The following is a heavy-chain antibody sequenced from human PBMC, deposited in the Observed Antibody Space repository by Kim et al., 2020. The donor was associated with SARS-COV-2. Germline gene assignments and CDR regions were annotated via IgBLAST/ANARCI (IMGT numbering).Heavy chain of an antibody. Sequence: GGSLRLSCAASGFTFSSYGMHWVRQAPGKGLEWVAYIRNDGSNTYYADSVKGRFTISRDNSKNTLYLQMNSLRAEDTAVYYCAKDRAAVYGLGGCSEMD. CDR1: GFTFSSYG. CDR2: IRNDGSNT. D-gene: IGHD3-16*01. J-gene: IGHJ6*01. V-gene: IGHV3-30*02. CDR3: AKDRAAVYGLGGCSEMD.